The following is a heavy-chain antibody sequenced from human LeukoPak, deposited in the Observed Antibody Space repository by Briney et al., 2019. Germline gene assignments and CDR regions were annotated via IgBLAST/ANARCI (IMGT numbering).Heavy chain of an antibody. J-gene: IGHJ3*02. CDR2: ISGSGGST. CDR3: AKASTSWYIAFDI. CDR1: GFTFSSYA. Sequence: GGSLRLSCAASGFTFSSYAMSWVRQAPGKGLEWVSAISGSGGSTYYADSVKGRSTISRDNSENTLYLQMNSLRAEDTAVYYCAKASTSWYIAFDIWGQGTMVTVSS. V-gene: IGHV3-23*01. D-gene: IGHD2-2*02.